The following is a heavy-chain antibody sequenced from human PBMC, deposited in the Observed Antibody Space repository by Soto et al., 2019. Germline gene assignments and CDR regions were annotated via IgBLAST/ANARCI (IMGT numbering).Heavy chain of an antibody. CDR1: GFTFSSYA. CDR2: ISVSTIDT. J-gene: IGHJ4*02. D-gene: IGHD2-15*01. CDR3: AKGLHVDCSGGACYS. V-gene: IGHV3-23*01. Sequence: EVQLLESGGGSVQPGGSLRLSCEGSGFTFSSYAMSWVRQAPGKGLEWVSTISVSTIDTYYANSVKGRFTISRDNSKNTLYLQMNSLRAEDTAVYYCAKGLHVDCSGGACYSWGQGTLVTVSS.